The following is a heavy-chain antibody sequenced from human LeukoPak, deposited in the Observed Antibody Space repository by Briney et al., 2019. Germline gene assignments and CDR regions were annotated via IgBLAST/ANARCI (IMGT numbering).Heavy chain of an antibody. CDR2: IIPIFGTA. V-gene: IGHV1-69*13. J-gene: IGHJ4*02. Sequence: ASVKVSCKASGGTFSSYAISWVRQAPGQGLEWMGGIIPIFGTANYAQKFQGRVTITADESTSTAYMELSSLRSEDTAVYYCARGSSYYDILTGFQRGRYYFDYWGQGTLVTVSS. D-gene: IGHD3-9*01. CDR1: GGTFSSYA. CDR3: ARGSSYYDILTGFQRGRYYFDY.